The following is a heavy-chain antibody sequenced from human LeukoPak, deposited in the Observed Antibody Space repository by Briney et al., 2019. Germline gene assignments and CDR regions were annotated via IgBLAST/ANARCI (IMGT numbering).Heavy chain of an antibody. J-gene: IGHJ4*02. D-gene: IGHD3-9*01. CDR1: GYRFIDEG. CDR2: IRGYNGQT. Sequence: ASVKVSCKTSGYRFIDEGIAWVRQVPGQGLEWMGLIRGYNGQTDYAQTFQGRLTMDIEVTMNTAYMDLTGLRSDDTAVYYCARARKYYDVLTGYKDQSYFDYWGQGTLVTVSS. V-gene: IGHV1-18*01. CDR3: ARARKYYDVLTGYKDQSYFDY.